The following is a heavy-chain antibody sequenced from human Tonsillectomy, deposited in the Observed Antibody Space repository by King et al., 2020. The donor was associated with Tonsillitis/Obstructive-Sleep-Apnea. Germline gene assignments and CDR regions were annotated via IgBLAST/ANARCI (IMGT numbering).Heavy chain of an antibody. J-gene: IGHJ3*02. D-gene: IGHD5/OR15-5a*01. Sequence: VQLVESGGGLVKPGGSLRLSCAASGFTFSTYNMNWVRQAPGKGLEWVSSISSSSSYIYYEDSVKGRFTISSDNAKNSLYLQMNSLGAEDTAVYYCASSLSSAFNIWGQGTMVTVSS. CDR1: GFTFSTYN. CDR3: ASSLSSAFNI. V-gene: IGHV3-21*01. CDR2: ISSSSSYI.